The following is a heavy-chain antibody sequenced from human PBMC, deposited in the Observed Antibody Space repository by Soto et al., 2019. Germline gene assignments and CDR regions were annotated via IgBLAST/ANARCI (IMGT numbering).Heavy chain of an antibody. CDR1: GFTFSSYG. CDR3: ANTHKHNNGYSSSWLIGY. Sequence: QVQLVESGGGVVQPGRSLRLSCAASGFTFSSYGMHWVRQAPGKGLEWVAVISYDGSNKYYADSVKGRFTISRDNSKNTLYLQMNSLRAEDTAVYYCANTHKHNNGYSSSWLIGYWGQGTLVTVSS. CDR2: ISYDGSNK. D-gene: IGHD6-13*01. J-gene: IGHJ4*02. V-gene: IGHV3-30*18.